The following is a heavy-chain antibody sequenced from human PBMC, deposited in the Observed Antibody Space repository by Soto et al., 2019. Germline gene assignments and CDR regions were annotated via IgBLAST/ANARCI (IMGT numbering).Heavy chain of an antibody. CDR3: SRRAQYSSGQWGMDV. CDR1: GFAFSDST. Sequence: GGSLRLSCAASGFAFSDSTIHWVRQASGKGLEWVGRIRSEANSYATAYTASVKGRFTISRDDSKNTVYLQMNSLKTEDTAVYYCSRRAQYSSGQWGMDVWGQGTTVTVSS. V-gene: IGHV3-73*01. J-gene: IGHJ6*02. D-gene: IGHD6-19*01. CDR2: IRSEANSYAT.